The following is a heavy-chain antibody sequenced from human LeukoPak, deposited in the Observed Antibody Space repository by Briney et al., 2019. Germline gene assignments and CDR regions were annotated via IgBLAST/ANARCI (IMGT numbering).Heavy chain of an antibody. J-gene: IGHJ4*02. Sequence: HPGGSLRLSCAASAFTFNNFAMSWVRQAPGKGLEWVSTITVNGGSTYYADSVRGRFTISRDNSQSTLYLQMNSLRGDDTAVYYCAKAPLVVVSQFDHWGQGSLVTVSS. CDR2: ITVNGGST. V-gene: IGHV3-23*01. CDR3: AKAPLVVVSQFDH. D-gene: IGHD3-22*01. CDR1: AFTFNNFA.